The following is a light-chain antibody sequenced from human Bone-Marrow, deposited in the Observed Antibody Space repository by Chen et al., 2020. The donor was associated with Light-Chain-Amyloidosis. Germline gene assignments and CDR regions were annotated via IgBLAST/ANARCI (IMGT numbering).Light chain of an antibody. CDR1: NIGSTS. CDR3: QVWDRSSDRPV. J-gene: IGLJ3*02. V-gene: IGLV3-21*02. Sequence: SYVLTQPSSVSVAPGQTATIAYGGNNIGSTSVHWYQQTPGQAPLLVVYDDSDRPPGIPERLSGSNSGSTATLTSSRVEAGDEADYYCQVWDRSSDRPVFGGGTKLTVL. CDR2: DDS.